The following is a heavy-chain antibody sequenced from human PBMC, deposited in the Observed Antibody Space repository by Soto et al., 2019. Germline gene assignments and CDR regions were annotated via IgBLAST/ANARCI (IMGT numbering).Heavy chain of an antibody. J-gene: IGHJ4*02. V-gene: IGHV1-18*01. D-gene: IGHD6-13*01. CDR3: ARDAIAAAGKNPY. CDR2: ISAYNGNT. Sequence: QVQLVQSGAELKKPGASVQVSCKASGYTFTSYGVSWVRQAPGQGLEWMGWISAYNGNTNYAQKFQGRVTMTTDTSTSTAYRELRSLISDDTAVYYCARDAIAAAGKNPYWGQGTLVTVSS. CDR1: GYTFTSYG.